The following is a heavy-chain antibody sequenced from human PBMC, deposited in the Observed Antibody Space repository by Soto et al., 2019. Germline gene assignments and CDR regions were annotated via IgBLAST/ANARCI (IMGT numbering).Heavy chain of an antibody. CDR2: INAGNGNT. Sequence: GASVKFSCKVSVYTFTSYAILGVRQAPGQRLEWMGWINAGNGNTKYSQKFQGRVTITRDTSASTAYMELSSLRSEDTAVYYCTRDTAPSDGWGQGTTVTVSS. D-gene: IGHD4-17*01. CDR1: VYTFTSYA. J-gene: IGHJ6*02. CDR3: TRDTAPSDG. V-gene: IGHV1-3*01.